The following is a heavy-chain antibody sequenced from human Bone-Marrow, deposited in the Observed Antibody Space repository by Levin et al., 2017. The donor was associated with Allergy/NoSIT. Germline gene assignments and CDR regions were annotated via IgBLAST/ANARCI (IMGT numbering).Heavy chain of an antibody. CDR3: ATNLDIVVVPAAMGEENYFAY. J-gene: IGHJ4*02. Sequence: GESLKISCKASGYSFTSYWLSWVRQMPGKGLEWMGTIDPTDSYGNYSPSVHGRVTISADRSISTAYLQWSSLEASDTAMYYCATNLDIVVVPAAMGEENYFAYWGQGTLVTVSS. CDR1: GYSFTSYW. V-gene: IGHV5-10-1*01. CDR2: IDPTDSYG. D-gene: IGHD2-2*01.